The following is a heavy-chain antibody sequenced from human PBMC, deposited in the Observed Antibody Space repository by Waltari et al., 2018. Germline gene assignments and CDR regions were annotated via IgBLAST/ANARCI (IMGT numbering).Heavy chain of an antibody. CDR2: IYYSGST. D-gene: IGHD1-26*01. J-gene: IGHJ6*02. V-gene: IGHV4-59*01. Sequence: QVQLQESGPGLVKPSETLSLTCTVSGGSISSYYWSWIRQPPGKGMEWIGYIYYSGSTNYNPSLKSRVTISVDTSKNQFSLKLSSVTAADTAVYYCARAGARGVGATTGYYYYGMDVWGQGTTVTVSS. CDR1: GGSISSYY. CDR3: ARAGARGVGATTGYYYYGMDV.